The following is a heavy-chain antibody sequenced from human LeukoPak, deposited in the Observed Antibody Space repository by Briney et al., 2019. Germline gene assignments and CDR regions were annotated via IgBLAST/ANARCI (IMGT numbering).Heavy chain of an antibody. Sequence: SETLSLTCTVSGGSISSYYWSWIRQPAGKGLEWIGRIYTSGSTNYNPSLKSRVTMSVHTSKNQFSLKLSSVTAADTAVYYCARGLAKYSSSSPLGGVWGKGTTVTVSS. J-gene: IGHJ6*04. CDR1: GGSISSYY. CDR2: IYTSGST. CDR3: ARGLAKYSSSSPLGGV. D-gene: IGHD6-6*01. V-gene: IGHV4-4*07.